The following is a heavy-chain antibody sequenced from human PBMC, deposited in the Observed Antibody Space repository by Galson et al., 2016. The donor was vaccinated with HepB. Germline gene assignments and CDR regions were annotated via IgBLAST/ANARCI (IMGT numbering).Heavy chain of an antibody. Sequence: SLRLSCAASGLTVSNDYMSWVRQAPGKGLEWVSVSYGDGRTYYAESVKGRFTISRNNSKNMLLLQMDSLRAEDTAVYYCARDPGYTNGMDVWGQGTPVTVSS. V-gene: IGHV3-53*01. CDR1: GLTVSNDY. J-gene: IGHJ6*02. CDR3: ARDPGYTNGMDV. D-gene: IGHD3-16*02. CDR2: SYGDGRT.